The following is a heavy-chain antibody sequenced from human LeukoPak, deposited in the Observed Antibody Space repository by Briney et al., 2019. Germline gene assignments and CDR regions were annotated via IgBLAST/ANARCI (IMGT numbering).Heavy chain of an antibody. CDR2: IYYNGNT. J-gene: IGHJ6*03. CDR3: ARSQCSSTSCRLGHYMDV. V-gene: IGHV4-30-4*01. D-gene: IGHD2-2*01. Sequence: SETLSLTCTVSGVSMTSGDFYWSWVRQPPGKGLEWIGYIYYNGNTYYNPSLTSRVTISRDTSKKHFSLNLTSVTAADTAVYYCARSQCSSTSCRLGHYMDVWGKGTTVTVSS. CDR1: GVSMTSGDFY.